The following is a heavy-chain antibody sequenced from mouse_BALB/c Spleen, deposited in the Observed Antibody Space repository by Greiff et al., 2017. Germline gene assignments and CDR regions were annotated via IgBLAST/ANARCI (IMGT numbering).Heavy chain of an antibody. V-gene: IGHV5-12-1*01. Sequence: EVKLVESGGGLVKPGGSLKLSCAVSGFAFSSYDMSWVRQTPEKRLEWVAYISSGGGSTYYPDTVKGRFTISRDNAKNTLYLQMSSLKSEDTAMYYCARHGFGSKGAWFAYWGQGTLVTVSA. CDR2: ISSGGGST. CDR3: ARHGFGSKGAWFAY. D-gene: IGHD2-5*01. J-gene: IGHJ3*01. CDR1: GFAFSSYD.